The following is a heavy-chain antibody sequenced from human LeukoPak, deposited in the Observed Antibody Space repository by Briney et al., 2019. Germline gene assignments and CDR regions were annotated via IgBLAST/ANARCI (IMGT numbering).Heavy chain of an antibody. CDR2: IYYTGST. CDR1: GGSTSNYY. V-gene: IGHV4-59*01. J-gene: IGHJ3*01. CDR3: ARRSDYYDILNL. Sequence: SETLSITCIVSGGSTSNYYWTWIRQPPGKGLEWIGYIYYTGSTNYNPSLKSRVIISVDTSKNQFSLKLSSVTAADTAVYYCARRSDYYDILNLWGQGTMVTVSS. D-gene: IGHD3-22*01.